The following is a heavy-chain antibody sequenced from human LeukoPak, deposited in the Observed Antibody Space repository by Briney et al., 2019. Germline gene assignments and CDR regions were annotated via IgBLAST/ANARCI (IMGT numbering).Heavy chain of an antibody. CDR1: GYTFTSYY. CDR3: ARVGVAGPFDY. D-gene: IGHD6-19*01. V-gene: IGHV1-46*01. J-gene: IGHJ4*02. CDR2: INPSGGST. Sequence: ASVKVSCKASGYTFTSYYMHWVRQAPGQGLEWMGIINPSGGSTSYAQKFQGRVTMTRDTSTSTVYMELSSLRSEDAAVYYCARVGVAGPFDYWGQGTLVTVSS.